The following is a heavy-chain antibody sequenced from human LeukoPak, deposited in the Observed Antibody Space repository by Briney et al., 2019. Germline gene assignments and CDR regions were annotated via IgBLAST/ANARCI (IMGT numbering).Heavy chain of an antibody. CDR1: GFTFSSYW. CDR3: TTGFEPPGTTPYYYFDY. J-gene: IGHJ4*02. V-gene: IGHV3-15*01. CDR2: IKSKTDGGTT. D-gene: IGHD1-7*01. Sequence: PGGSLRLSCAASGFTFSSYWMSWVRQAPGKGLEWVGRIKSKTDGGTTDYAAPVKGRFTISRDDSKNTLYLQMNSLKTEDTAVYYCTTGFEPPGTTPYYYFDYWGQGTLVTVSS.